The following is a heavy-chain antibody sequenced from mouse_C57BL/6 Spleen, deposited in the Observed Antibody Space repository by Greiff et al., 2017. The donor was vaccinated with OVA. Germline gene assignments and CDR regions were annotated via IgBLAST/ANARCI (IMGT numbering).Heavy chain of an antibody. Sequence: VQVVESGAELVKPGASVKISCKASGYAFSSYWMNWVKQRPGQGLEWIGQIYPGDGDTNYNGKFKGKATLTADKSSSTAYMQLSILTSEDSAVYFCANYYGSSQAWFAYWGQGTLVTVSA. D-gene: IGHD1-1*01. V-gene: IGHV1-80*01. CDR3: ANYYGSSQAWFAY. CDR1: GYAFSSYW. CDR2: IYPGDGDT. J-gene: IGHJ3*01.